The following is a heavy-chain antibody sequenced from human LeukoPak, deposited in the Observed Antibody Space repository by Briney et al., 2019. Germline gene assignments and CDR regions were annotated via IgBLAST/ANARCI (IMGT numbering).Heavy chain of an antibody. Sequence: SETLSLTCTVSGGSISSGSYYWSWIRQPAGKGLEWIGRIYTSGSTNYNPSLKSRVTISVDTSKNQFSLKLSSVTAADTAVYYCARDRGRSAYYMDVWGKGTTVIVSS. V-gene: IGHV4-61*02. CDR3: ARDRGRSAYYMDV. CDR2: IYTSGST. CDR1: GGSISSGSYY. J-gene: IGHJ6*03. D-gene: IGHD3-10*01.